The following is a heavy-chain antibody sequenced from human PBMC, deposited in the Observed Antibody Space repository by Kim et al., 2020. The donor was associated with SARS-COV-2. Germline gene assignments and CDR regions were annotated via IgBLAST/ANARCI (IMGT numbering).Heavy chain of an antibody. CDR1: GFTVSSNY. J-gene: IGHJ5*02. V-gene: IGHV3-66*01. CDR2: IYSGGST. Sequence: GGSLRLSCAASGFTVSSNYMTWVRQAPGKGLEWVSDIYSGGSTYYADSVKGRFTISRDNSKNTVYLQMNSLRAEDTAVYYCARDGEGDCGGDCYTWGQGT. D-gene: IGHD2-21*02. CDR3: ARDGEGDCGGDCYT.